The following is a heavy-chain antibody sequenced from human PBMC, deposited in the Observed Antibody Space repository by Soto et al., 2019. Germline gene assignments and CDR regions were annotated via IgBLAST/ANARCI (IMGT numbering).Heavy chain of an antibody. CDR1: GFTFSSYA. Sequence: GGSLRLSCAASGFTFSSYAMSWVRQAPGKGLEWVSAISGSGGSTYYADSVKGRFTISRDNSKNTLYLQMNSLRAEDTAVYYCAKDSSGSYPLYYFDYWAREPWSPSPQ. D-gene: IGHD1-26*01. CDR2: ISGSGGST. CDR3: AKDSSGSYPLYYFDY. J-gene: IGHJ4*02. V-gene: IGHV3-23*01.